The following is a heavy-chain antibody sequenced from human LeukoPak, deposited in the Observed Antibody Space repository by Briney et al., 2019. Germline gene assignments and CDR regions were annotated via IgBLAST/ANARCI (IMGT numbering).Heavy chain of an antibody. CDR2: MNPNSGNT. Sequence: ASVKVSCKASGYTFTSYDINWVRQATGQGLEWMGWMNPNSGNTGYAQKFQGRVTTTRNTSISTAYMELSSLRSEDTAVYYCARGWGSGRFPVLTLDYYYGMDVWGQGTTVTVSS. J-gene: IGHJ6*02. D-gene: IGHD6-19*01. CDR1: GYTFTSYD. V-gene: IGHV1-8*01. CDR3: ARGWGSGRFPVLTLDYYYGMDV.